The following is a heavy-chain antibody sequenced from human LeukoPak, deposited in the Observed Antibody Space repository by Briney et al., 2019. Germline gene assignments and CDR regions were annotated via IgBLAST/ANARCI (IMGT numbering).Heavy chain of an antibody. Sequence: GGSLRLSCAASEFSVGSNYMTWVRQAPGKGLEWVSLIYSGGSTYYADSVKGRFTISRDNSKNTLYLQMNRLRSDDTAVYYCARGRGSGWLDYWGQGTLVTVSS. CDR3: ARGRGSGWLDY. J-gene: IGHJ4*02. CDR1: EFSVGSNY. CDR2: IYSGGST. D-gene: IGHD6-19*01. V-gene: IGHV3-53*05.